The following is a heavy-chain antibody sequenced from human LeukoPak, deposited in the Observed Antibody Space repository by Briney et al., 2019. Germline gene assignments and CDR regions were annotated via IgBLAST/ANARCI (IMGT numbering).Heavy chain of an antibody. D-gene: IGHD3-22*01. V-gene: IGHV3-66*01. CDR1: GFTVSSNY. J-gene: IGHJ4*02. CDR2: IYSGGST. CDR3: ARRRDYYDSSGYLPRGSYYFDY. Sequence: GGSLRLSCAASGFTVSSNYMSWVRQAPGKGLEWVSVIYSGGSTYYADSVKGRFTISRDNSKNTLYLQMNSLRAEDTAVYYCARRRDYYDSSGYLPRGSYYFDYWGQGALVTVSS.